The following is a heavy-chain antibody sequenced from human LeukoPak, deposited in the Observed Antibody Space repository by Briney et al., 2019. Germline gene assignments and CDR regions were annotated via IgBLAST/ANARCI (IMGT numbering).Heavy chain of an antibody. V-gene: IGHV3-30-3*01. CDR3: ARYYGSGSYDSDYYYYYYMDV. CDR1: GFTFSSYA. Sequence: GGSLRLSCAASGFTFSSYAMHWVRQAPGKGLEWVAVISYDGSNKYYADSVKGRFTISRDNSKNTLYLQMNSLRAEDTAVYYCARYYGSGSYDSDYYYYYYMDVWGKGTTVTVSS. J-gene: IGHJ6*03. CDR2: ISYDGSNK. D-gene: IGHD3-10*01.